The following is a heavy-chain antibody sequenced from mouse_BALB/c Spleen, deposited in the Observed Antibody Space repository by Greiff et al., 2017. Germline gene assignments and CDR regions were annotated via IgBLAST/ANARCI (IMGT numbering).Heavy chain of an antibody. J-gene: IGHJ3*01. CDR1: GYTFTSYW. Sequence: QVQLQQPGAELVKPGASVKLSCKASGYTFTSYWMHWVKQRPGQGLEWIGEINPSNGRTNYNEKFKSKATLTVDKSSSTAYMQLSSLTSEDSAVYYCARDAFAYWGQGTLVTVSA. CDR2: INPSNGRT. V-gene: IGHV1S81*02. CDR3: ARDAFAY.